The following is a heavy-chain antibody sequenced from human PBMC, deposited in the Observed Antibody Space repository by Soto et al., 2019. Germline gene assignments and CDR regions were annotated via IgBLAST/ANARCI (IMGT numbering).Heavy chain of an antibody. Sequence: SVKVSCKASGGTFSSYAISWVRQAPGQGLEWMGGIIPIFGTANYAQKFQGRVTITADESTGTAYMELSSLRSEDTAVYYCARAWGYCGGVSCTGFGPWGKGPLATVSS. J-gene: IGHJ5*02. CDR2: IIPIFGTA. V-gene: IGHV1-69*13. CDR3: ARAWGYCGGVSCTGFGP. D-gene: IGHD2-15*01. CDR1: GGTFSSYA.